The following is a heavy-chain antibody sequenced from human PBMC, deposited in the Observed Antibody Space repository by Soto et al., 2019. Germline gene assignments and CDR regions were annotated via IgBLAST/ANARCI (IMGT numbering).Heavy chain of an antibody. CDR3: ARIPGPYYYDSSGYKPDY. D-gene: IGHD3-22*01. J-gene: IGHJ4*02. V-gene: IGHV3-21*01. Sequence: GGSLRLSCAASGFTFSSYSMNWVRQAPGKGLEWVSSISSSSSYIYYADSVKGRFTISRDNAKNSLYPQMNSLRAEDTAVYYCARIPGPYYYDSSGYKPDYWGQGTLVTVSS. CDR2: ISSSSSYI. CDR1: GFTFSSYS.